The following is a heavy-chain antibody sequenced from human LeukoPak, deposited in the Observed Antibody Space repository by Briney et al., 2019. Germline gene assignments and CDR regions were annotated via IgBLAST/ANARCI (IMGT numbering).Heavy chain of an antibody. D-gene: IGHD3-3*01. V-gene: IGHV3-9*03. CDR1: GFTFDDYA. J-gene: IGHJ4*02. CDR3: AKDIGYDFWSGLDY. Sequence: GGSLRLSCAASGFTFDDYAMHWVRQAPGKGLEWVSGISWNSGSIGYADSVKGRFTISRDNAKNSLYLQMNGLRAEDMALYYCAKDIGYDFWSGLDYWGRGTLVTVSS. CDR2: ISWNSGSI.